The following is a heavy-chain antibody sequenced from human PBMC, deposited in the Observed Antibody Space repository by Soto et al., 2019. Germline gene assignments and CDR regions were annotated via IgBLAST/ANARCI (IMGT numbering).Heavy chain of an antibody. Sequence: EVQLVESGGGLVQPGGSLRLSCAASGFTVSSNYMSWVRKAPGKGLGGVSVIYSGGSTYNADSVKGRFTISRDNSKNTLYLQMNSLRAEDTAVYYCARQSRLAIFGVVTSFDYWGQGTLVTVSS. CDR1: GFTVSSNY. D-gene: IGHD3-3*01. J-gene: IGHJ4*02. CDR3: ARQSRLAIFGVVTSFDY. CDR2: IYSGGST. V-gene: IGHV3-66*04.